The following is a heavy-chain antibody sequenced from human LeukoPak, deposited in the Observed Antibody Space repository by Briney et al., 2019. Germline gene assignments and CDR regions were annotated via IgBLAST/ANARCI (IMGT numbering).Heavy chain of an antibody. CDR1: GFTFSGYA. J-gene: IGHJ5*02. Sequence: GGSLRLSCAASGFTFSGYAMSWVRQAPGKGLQWVATISRSGDGTYYADSVKGRFTVSRDNSKNPLYVQMNSLRAEDTGTYYCAKAGANGFDPWGQGTMVTVSS. D-gene: IGHD3-10*01. V-gene: IGHV3-23*01. CDR2: ISRSGDGT. CDR3: AKAGANGFDP.